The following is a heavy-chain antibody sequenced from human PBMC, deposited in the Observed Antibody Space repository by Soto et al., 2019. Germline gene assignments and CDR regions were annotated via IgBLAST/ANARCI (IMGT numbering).Heavy chain of an antibody. CDR2: ISAYNGNT. J-gene: IGHJ4*02. D-gene: IGHD6-13*01. CDR3: ARVGDDSWYFPDLYYLDY. V-gene: IGHV1-18*01. CDR1: GYTFTSYG. Sequence: ASVKVSCKASGYTFTSYGISWVRQAPGQGLEWMGWISAYNGNTNYAQKLQGRVTMTTDTSTSTAYMELRSLRSDDTAVYYCARVGDDSWYFPDLYYLDYWGQGTLVTVSS.